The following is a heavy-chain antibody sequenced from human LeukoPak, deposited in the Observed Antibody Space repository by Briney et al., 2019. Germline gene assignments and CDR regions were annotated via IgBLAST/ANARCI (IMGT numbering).Heavy chain of an antibody. CDR1: GFTFNSYS. CDR2: IWYDGSNK. Sequence: GGSLRLSCAASGFTFNSYSMNWVRQAPGKGLEWVAVIWYDGSNKYYADSAKGRFTISRDNSKNTLYLQMNSLRAEDTAVYYCAREWQQLALDYWGQGTLVTVSS. J-gene: IGHJ4*02. CDR3: AREWQQLALDY. V-gene: IGHV3-33*08. D-gene: IGHD6-13*01.